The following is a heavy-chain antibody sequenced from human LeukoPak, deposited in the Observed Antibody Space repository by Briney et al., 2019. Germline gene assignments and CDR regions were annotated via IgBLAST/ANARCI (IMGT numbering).Heavy chain of an antibody. CDR3: ARDPRTTGKSNYGMDV. V-gene: IGHV3-53*01. D-gene: IGHD4-17*01. J-gene: IGHJ6*02. CDR2: IYSGGTT. Sequence: PGGSLGLSCAASGITVSSNYMSWVRQPPGKGLEWVSIIYSGGTTYYADSVQGRFTISRDNSKNTVYLQMNSLRVEDTAVYYCARDPRTTGKSNYGMDVWGQGTTVTVSS. CDR1: GITVSSNY.